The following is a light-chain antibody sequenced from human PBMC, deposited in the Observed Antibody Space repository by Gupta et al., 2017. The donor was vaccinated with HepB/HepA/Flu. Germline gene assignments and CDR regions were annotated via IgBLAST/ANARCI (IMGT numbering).Light chain of an antibody. CDR2: TDD. J-gene: IGLJ2*01. CDR1: SSNIGANYY. CDR3: QSYDNMLSGSI. V-gene: IGLV1-40*01. Sequence: QSVLTQQPSVSGAPGQRVTISCTGDSSNIGANYYVPWYQHRPGTSPKLLIYTDDNRPSGFPDRFSGAKSDTSASLTIAGLQAEDAGDYYWQSYDNMLSGSIFGGGTRLTVL.